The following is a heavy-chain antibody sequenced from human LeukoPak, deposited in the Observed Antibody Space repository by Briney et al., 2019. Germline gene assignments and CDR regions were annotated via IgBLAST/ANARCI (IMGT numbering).Heavy chain of an antibody. V-gene: IGHV3-43*02. CDR2: ISGDGGST. CDR1: GLTVSSNY. CDR3: AKTDSSSPNLYYYYGMDV. J-gene: IGHJ6*02. D-gene: IGHD6-13*01. Sequence: GGSLRLSCAASGLTVSSNYMGWVRQAPRKGLEWVPLISGDGGSTYYADSVKGRFTISRDNSKNSLYLQMNSLRTEDTALYYCAKTDSSSPNLYYYYGMDVWGQGTTVTVSS.